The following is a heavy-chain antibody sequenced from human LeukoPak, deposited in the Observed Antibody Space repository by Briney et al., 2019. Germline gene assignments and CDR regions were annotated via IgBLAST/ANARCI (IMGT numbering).Heavy chain of an antibody. CDR3: ARGRRDGYNFYWYFDL. CDR2: IFPSGST. V-gene: IGHV4-61*02. Sequence: SQTLSLTCTVSGGSISCGSYYWSWIRQPAGKGLEWIGCIFPSGSTNYNSSLKSRVTISVDTSKNQFSLKVSSVTAADTAVYYCARGRRDGYNFYWYFDLWGRGTLVTVSS. CDR1: GGSISCGSYY. J-gene: IGHJ2*01. D-gene: IGHD5-24*01.